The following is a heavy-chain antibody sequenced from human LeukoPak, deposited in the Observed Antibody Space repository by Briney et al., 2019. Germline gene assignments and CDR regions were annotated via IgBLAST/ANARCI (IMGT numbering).Heavy chain of an antibody. CDR3: AKDSGCPCIAAAWDWYFDL. J-gene: IGHJ2*01. V-gene: IGHV3-23*01. CDR2: ISGSGGST. D-gene: IGHD6-13*01. CDR1: GFTFSSYA. Sequence: GGSLRLSCAASGFTFSSYAMSWVRQAPGKGLEWVSAISGSGGSTYYADSVKGRFTISRDNSKNTLYLQMNSLRAEDAAVYYCAKDSGCPCIAAAWDWYFDLWGRGTLVTVSS.